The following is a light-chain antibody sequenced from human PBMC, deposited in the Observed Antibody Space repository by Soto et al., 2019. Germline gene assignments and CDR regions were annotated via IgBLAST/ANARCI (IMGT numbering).Light chain of an antibody. CDR2: DVS. Sequence: QSALTQPASVSGSPGQSITISCTGTSSDVGGYNYVSWYQQHPGKAPKLMIYDVSNRPSGVSNRFSGSKSGNTASLTISGLQAEDEADYYCCSYTSSSTYVFGTGTKHTVL. V-gene: IGLV2-14*01. CDR3: CSYTSSSTYV. CDR1: SSDVGGYNY. J-gene: IGLJ1*01.